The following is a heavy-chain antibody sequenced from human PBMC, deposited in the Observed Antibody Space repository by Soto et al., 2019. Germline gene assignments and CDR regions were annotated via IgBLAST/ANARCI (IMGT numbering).Heavy chain of an antibody. CDR3: VTFYHFWRGPTAVLGPAP. D-gene: IGHD3-3*01. CDR1: GVTFSRYS. J-gene: IGHJ5*02. V-gene: IGHV3-64D*08. CDR2: INSIGDNT. Sequence: GGSLRLSCSGSGVTFSRYSLMWFRQAPGKGLEYVSTINSIGDNTWYAGSVKGRFTTSRDNSMNTVYLQMSSLRSEDTSVYYCVTFYHFWRGPTAVLGPAPWGQATLVTVSS.